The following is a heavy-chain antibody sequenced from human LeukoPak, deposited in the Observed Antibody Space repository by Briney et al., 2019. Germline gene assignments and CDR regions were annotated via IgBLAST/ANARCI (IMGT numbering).Heavy chain of an antibody. CDR3: ASGQGYCIGGICYGY. CDR1: GGSISSSSYY. D-gene: IGHD2-15*01. CDR2: IYHSGST. Sequence: SETLSLTCTVSGGSISSSSYYWGWIRQPPGKGLEWIGSIYHSGSTYYNPSLQSRVTISVDTSKNQFSLKLSSVTAADTAVYYCASGQGYCIGGICYGYWGQGTLVTVSS. V-gene: IGHV4-39*01. J-gene: IGHJ4*02.